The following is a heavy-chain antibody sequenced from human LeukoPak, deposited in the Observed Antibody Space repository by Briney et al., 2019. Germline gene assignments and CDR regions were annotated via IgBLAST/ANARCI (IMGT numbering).Heavy chain of an antibody. Sequence: PWETLSLTCTVSGGSISSGGYYWSWIRQHPGKGLEWIGYIYYSGSTYYNPSLKSRVTISVDKSKNQFSLKLSSVTAADTAVYYCARERYGGNTGGFDYWGQGTLVTVSS. CDR1: GGSISSGGYY. D-gene: IGHD4-23*01. J-gene: IGHJ4*02. V-gene: IGHV4-31*03. CDR3: ARERYGGNTGGFDY. CDR2: IYYSGST.